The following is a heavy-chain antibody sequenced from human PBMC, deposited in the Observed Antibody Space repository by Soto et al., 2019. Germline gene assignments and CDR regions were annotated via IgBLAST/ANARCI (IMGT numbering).Heavy chain of an antibody. CDR1: GGSISTSRSY. D-gene: IGHD2-21*01. Sequence: QLQLLESGPGLVKASETLSLTCSVSGGSISTSRSYWAWIRQPPGKGLEWLANIFSSGSTFYNPSLASRVSVSVDTSKNEFSLKLRSVTAADTAVYYGARQPTTGDTDLWFDPWGQGTLVTVSS. J-gene: IGHJ5*02. CDR2: IFSSGST. CDR3: ARQPTTGDTDLWFDP. V-gene: IGHV4-39*01.